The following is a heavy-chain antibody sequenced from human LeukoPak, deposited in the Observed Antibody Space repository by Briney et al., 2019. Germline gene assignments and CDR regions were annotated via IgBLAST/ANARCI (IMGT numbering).Heavy chain of an antibody. J-gene: IGHJ4*02. Sequence: PSETLSLTCAVSGGSISSGGYSWSWIRQPPGKGLEWIGYIYHSGSTYYNPSLKSRVTISVDTSKNQFSLKLSSVTAADTAVYYCARHPSPYCGDNCYYNWGQGTLVTVSS. CDR2: IYHSGST. CDR3: ARHPSPYCGDNCYYN. V-gene: IGHV4-30-2*03. CDR1: GGSISSGGYS. D-gene: IGHD2-21*02.